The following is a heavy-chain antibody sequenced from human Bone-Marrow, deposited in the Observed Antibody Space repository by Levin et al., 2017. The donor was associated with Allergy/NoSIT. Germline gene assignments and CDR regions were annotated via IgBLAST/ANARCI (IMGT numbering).Heavy chain of an antibody. CDR1: GGSISSGGYY. J-gene: IGHJ3*02. Sequence: PSQTLSLTCTVSGGSISSGGYYWNWIRQHPGKGLEWIGYIFYSGSTHYNPSLKSRVTISVDTSKNQFSLKLSSVTAADTAVYYCARDRDNWNEWTFDIWGQGTMVTVSS. CDR3: ARDRDNWNEWTFDI. D-gene: IGHD1-20*01. CDR2: IFYSGST. V-gene: IGHV4-31*03.